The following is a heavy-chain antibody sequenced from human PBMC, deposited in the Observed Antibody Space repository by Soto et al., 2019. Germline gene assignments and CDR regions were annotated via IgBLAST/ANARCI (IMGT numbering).Heavy chain of an antibody. J-gene: IGHJ6*02. D-gene: IGHD3-22*01. V-gene: IGHV3-30-3*01. CDR3: ARDYYDSSGYYYVTPYSV. CDR1: GFTFSSYA. Sequence: GGSLRLSCAASGFTFSSYAMHWVRQAPGKGLEWVAVISYDGSNKYYADSVKGRFTISRDNSKNTLYLQMNSLRAEDTAVYYCARDYYDSSGYYYVTPYSVWGQGTTVTVSS. CDR2: ISYDGSNK.